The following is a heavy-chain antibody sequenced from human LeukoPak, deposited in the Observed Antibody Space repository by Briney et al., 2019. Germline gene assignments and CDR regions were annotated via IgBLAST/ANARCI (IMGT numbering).Heavy chain of an antibody. CDR3: ARDRIQLWLRVLDY. D-gene: IGHD5-18*01. CDR1: GFTFSSYW. J-gene: IGHJ4*02. V-gene: IGHV3-74*01. Sequence: GGSLRLSCAASGFTFSSYWMHWVRQAPGKGLVWVSRINSDGSSTSYADSVKGRFTISRDNAKYSLYLQMNSLRAEDTAVYYCARDRIQLWLRVLDYWGQGTLVTVSS. CDR2: INSDGSST.